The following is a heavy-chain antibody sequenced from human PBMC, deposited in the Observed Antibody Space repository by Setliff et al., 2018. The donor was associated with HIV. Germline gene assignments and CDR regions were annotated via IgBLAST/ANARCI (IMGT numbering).Heavy chain of an antibody. Sequence: PGGSLRLSCAASGFTFPDSAMTWVRQAPGKGLEWVAYITADSKIISYAESVKGRFTISRDNAKNSVYLQVNSLRVEDTAMYYCARDFSGQQLVGGWFDPWGQGTLVTVSS. CDR2: ITADSKII. V-gene: IGHV3-48*01. J-gene: IGHJ5*02. D-gene: IGHD6-13*01. CDR1: GFTFPDSA. CDR3: ARDFSGQQLVGGWFDP.